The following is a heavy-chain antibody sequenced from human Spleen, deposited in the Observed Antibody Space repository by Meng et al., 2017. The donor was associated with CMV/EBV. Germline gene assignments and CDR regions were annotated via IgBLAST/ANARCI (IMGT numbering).Heavy chain of an antibody. Sequence: GSLRLSCTVSGGSISSYYWSWIRQPPGKGLECIGYIYYRGSTNYSPPLKSRVTISLDTSKNQFSLTLTSVTAADTAVYYCARAGYSTRWDYYYYGLDVWGLGTTVTVSS. CDR3: ARAGYSTRWDYYYYGLDV. CDR2: IYYRGST. V-gene: IGHV4-59*01. D-gene: IGHD6-13*01. J-gene: IGHJ6*02. CDR1: GGSISSYY.